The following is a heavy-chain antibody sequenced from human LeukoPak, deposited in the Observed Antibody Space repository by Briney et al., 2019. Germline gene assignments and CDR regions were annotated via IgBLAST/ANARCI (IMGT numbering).Heavy chain of an antibody. J-gene: IGHJ4*02. Sequence: GGSLRLSCAASGYSFSTYAATWVRQAPGKGLEWVSAISADGDDTYYADSVKGRFAISRGNSKNTLYLQMNSLSAEDTALYYCANYRKPQGLDYWGQGTLVTVSS. CDR2: ISADGDDT. V-gene: IGHV3-23*01. CDR1: GYSFSTYA. D-gene: IGHD1-14*01. CDR3: ANYRKPQGLDY.